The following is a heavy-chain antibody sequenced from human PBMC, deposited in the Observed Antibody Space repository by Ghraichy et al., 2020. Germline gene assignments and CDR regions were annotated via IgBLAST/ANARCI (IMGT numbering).Heavy chain of an antibody. CDR1: GGSISSSNW. D-gene: IGHD7-27*01. CDR3: ARSLTALRWGDFEY. J-gene: IGHJ4*02. CDR2: IYHSGST. Sequence: SETLSLTCAVSGGSISSSNWWSWVRQPPGKGLEWIGQIYHSGSTNYNPSLKSRVTISVDKSKNQFSLKLSSVTAADTVVYYCARSLTALRWGDFEYWGQGTLVTVSS. V-gene: IGHV4-4*02.